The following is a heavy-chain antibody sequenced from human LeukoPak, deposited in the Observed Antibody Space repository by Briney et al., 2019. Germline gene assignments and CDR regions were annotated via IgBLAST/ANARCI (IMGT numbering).Heavy chain of an antibody. Sequence: SETLSLTCAVYGGSFSGYYWSWIRQPPGKGLEWIGEINHSGSTNYNPSLKSRVTISVDTSKNQFSLKLSSVTAADTAVYYCARRTRSGYYDTVYWGQGTLVTVCS. CDR3: ARRTRSGYYDTVY. CDR2: INHSGST. CDR1: GGSFSGYY. V-gene: IGHV4-34*01. D-gene: IGHD3-22*01. J-gene: IGHJ4*02.